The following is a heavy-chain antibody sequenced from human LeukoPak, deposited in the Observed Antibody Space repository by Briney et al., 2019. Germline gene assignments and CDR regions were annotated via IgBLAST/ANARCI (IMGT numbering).Heavy chain of an antibody. CDR3: ARSYRGGYYYDSSADY. Sequence: PGGSLRLSCAASGFTFSSYAMSWVRQAPGKGLEWVSAISGSGGSTYYADSVKGRFTISRDNSKNTLYLQMNSLRAEDTALYYCARSYRGGYYYDSSADYWGQGTLVTVSS. CDR2: ISGSGGST. V-gene: IGHV3-23*01. CDR1: GFTFSSYA. D-gene: IGHD3-22*01. J-gene: IGHJ4*02.